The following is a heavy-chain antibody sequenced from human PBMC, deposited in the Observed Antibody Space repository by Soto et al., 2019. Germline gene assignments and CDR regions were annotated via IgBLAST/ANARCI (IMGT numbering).Heavy chain of an antibody. V-gene: IGHV1-18*01. CDR2: ISAYNGNT. CDR3: AIDIGWLLLGRIIDY. CDR1: GYTFTSYG. D-gene: IGHD3-22*01. Sequence: ASVKVSCKASGYTFTSYGISWVRQAPGQGLEWMGWISAYNGNTNYAQKLQGRVTMTTDTSTSTAYMELRSLRSDDTAVYYCAIDIGWLLLGRIIDYSGQGTLVTVSS. J-gene: IGHJ4*02.